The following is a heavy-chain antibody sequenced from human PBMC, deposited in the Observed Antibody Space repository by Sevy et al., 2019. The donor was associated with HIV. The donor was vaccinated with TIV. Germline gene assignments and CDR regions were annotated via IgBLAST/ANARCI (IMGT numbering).Heavy chain of an antibody. V-gene: IGHV3-49*04. Sequence: GGSLRLSCTASGFTFGDYCMSWVRQAPGKGLEWVAFLKSDVYGGTVDHAGSVRGRFVISRDDSKTIAYLQMNDLKTEDTGVCYCTRWKAAQSIFDYWGQGALVTVSS. J-gene: IGHJ4*02. CDR3: TRWKAAQSIFDY. CDR2: LKSDVYGGTV. D-gene: IGHD6-13*01. CDR1: GFTFGDYC.